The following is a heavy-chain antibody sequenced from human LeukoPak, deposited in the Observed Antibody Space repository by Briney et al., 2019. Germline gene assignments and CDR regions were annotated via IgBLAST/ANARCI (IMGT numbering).Heavy chain of an antibody. CDR2: INHSGST. CDR3: ASEWFDP. J-gene: IGHJ5*02. CDR1: GGSFSGYY. Sequence: PSETLTLTCALYGGSFSGYYWSWIRQPPGKGLEWIGEINHSGSTNYNPSLKSRVTISVDTSKNQFSLKLSSVTAADTAVYYCASEWFDPWGQGTLVTVSS. V-gene: IGHV4-34*01.